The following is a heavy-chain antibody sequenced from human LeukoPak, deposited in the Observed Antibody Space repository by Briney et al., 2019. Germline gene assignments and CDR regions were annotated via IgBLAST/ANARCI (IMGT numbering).Heavy chain of an antibody. CDR2: IYHRGST. J-gene: IGHJ4*02. CDR1: GYSISNGYY. V-gene: IGHV4-38-2*02. D-gene: IGHD6-6*01. CDR3: ARGGPYSSSPVDY. Sequence: SETLSLTCTVSGYSISNGYYWGWIRQPPGKGLEWVGSIYHRGSTYYNPSLRSRVTISLDRSKKKFSLKLTSVTAADTAVYYCARGGPYSSSPVDYWGQGTLVTVSS.